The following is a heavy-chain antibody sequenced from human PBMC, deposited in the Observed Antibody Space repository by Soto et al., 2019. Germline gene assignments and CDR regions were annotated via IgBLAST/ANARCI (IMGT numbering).Heavy chain of an antibody. V-gene: IGHV4-31*03. CDR1: GGSISSGGYY. J-gene: IGHJ4*02. Sequence: PSETLSLTCTVSGGSISSGGYYWSWIRQHPGKGLEWIGYIYYSGSTYYNPSLKSRVTISVDTSKNQFSLKLSSVTAADTAVYYCARGQGDFWSGYHDYFDYWGQGTLVTVSS. CDR3: ARGQGDFWSGYHDYFDY. D-gene: IGHD3-3*01. CDR2: IYYSGST.